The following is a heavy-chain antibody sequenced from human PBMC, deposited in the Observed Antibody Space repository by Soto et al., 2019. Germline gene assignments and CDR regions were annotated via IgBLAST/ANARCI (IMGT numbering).Heavy chain of an antibody. Sequence: EVQLVESGGDLVQPGGSLRLSCAASGFSFGSSWMTWVRKAPGKGLEWVANIKKDGSKINYLDSVRGRFTVSRDNAKNSLYLEMNSLRAEDTALYYCSRDVSPGSSSLYLDAFDICGQGTMVTVSS. CDR1: GFSFGSSW. V-gene: IGHV3-7*05. CDR2: IKKDGSKI. D-gene: IGHD6-13*01. CDR3: SRDVSPGSSSLYLDAFDI. J-gene: IGHJ3*02.